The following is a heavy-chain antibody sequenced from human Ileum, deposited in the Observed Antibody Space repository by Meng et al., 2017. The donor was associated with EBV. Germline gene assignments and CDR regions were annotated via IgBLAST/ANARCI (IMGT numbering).Heavy chain of an antibody. D-gene: IGHD1-26*01. CDR2: ISAYNGNT. Sequence: QVRLVQSGTEVKNPGASVKVSCKPSGYTFTSYGITWVRQAPGQGLEWMGWISAYNGNTNYAQNLQGRVTMTTDTSTGTAYMEVRSLRSDDTAVYYCARAGNGGSYYFTYWGQGTLVTVSS. J-gene: IGHJ4*02. CDR3: ARAGNGGSYYFTY. V-gene: IGHV1-18*01. CDR1: GYTFTSYG.